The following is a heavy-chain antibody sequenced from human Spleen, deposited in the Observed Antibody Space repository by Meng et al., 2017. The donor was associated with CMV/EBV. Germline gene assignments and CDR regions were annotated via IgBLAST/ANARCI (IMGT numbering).Heavy chain of an antibody. J-gene: IGHJ6*02. CDR1: GFTFDDYT. Sequence: GESLKISCAASGFTFDDYTMHWVRQAPGEGLVWVSHINSDGSSTTYADSVKGRFTISRDNAKNTLYLQMNSLRAEDTAIYFCARDPMTSGGMDVWGQGTTVTVSS. D-gene: IGHD2-21*02. CDR3: ARDPMTSGGMDV. CDR2: INSDGSST. V-gene: IGHV3-74*01.